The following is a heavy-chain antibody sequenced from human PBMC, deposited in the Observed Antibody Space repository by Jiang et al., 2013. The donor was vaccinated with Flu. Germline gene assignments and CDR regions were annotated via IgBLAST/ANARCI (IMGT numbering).Heavy chain of an antibody. V-gene: IGHV5-10-1*01. CDR3: ARQALPPRGRNMYYFDY. Sequence: GAEVKKPGESLRISCKGSGYSFTSYWISWVRQMPGKGLEWMGRIDPSDSYTNYSPSFQGHVTVSADRSISTAYLQWSSLKASDTAMYYCARQALPPRGRNMYYFDYWGQGTLVTVSS. CDR1: GYSFTSYW. J-gene: IGHJ4*02. CDR2: IDPSDSYT.